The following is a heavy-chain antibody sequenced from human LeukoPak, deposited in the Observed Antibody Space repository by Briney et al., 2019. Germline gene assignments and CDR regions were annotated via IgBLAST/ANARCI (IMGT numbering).Heavy chain of an antibody. CDR1: GFTFSNFE. D-gene: IGHD5-18*01. Sequence: GGSLRLSLAASGFTFSNFEMSWVRQAPGKGLGWISYISTSGASTYYADSVKGRFTVSRDNAKNSMYLRMDTLRAEDTAVYYCARERGYNYGYSGYYDQWGQGILVTVSS. CDR2: ISTSGAST. CDR3: ARERGYNYGYSGYYDQ. V-gene: IGHV3-48*03. J-gene: IGHJ4*02.